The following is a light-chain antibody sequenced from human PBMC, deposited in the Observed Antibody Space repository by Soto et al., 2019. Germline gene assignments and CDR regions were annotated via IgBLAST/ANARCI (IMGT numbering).Light chain of an antibody. CDR2: EVS. J-gene: IGLJ1*01. CDR3: QSYDSSLSAYV. V-gene: IGLV2-18*02. CDR1: STDFVSYNR. Sequence: QSVLTQPPSVSGSPGQSVTISCTGTSTDFVSYNRVSWYQQPPGTAPKLMIYEVSKRPSGVPDRFSGSKSGNTASLTISGLQAADEADYYCQSYDSSLSAYVFGTGTKVTVL.